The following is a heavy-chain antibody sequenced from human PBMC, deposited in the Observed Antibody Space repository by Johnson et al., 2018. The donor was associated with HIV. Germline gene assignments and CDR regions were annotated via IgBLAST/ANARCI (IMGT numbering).Heavy chain of an antibody. CDR1: GFTFSNYG. CDR2: IWSDGNIK. CDR3: ARDQSSRQAFDI. V-gene: IGHV3-33*01. D-gene: IGHD6-6*01. J-gene: IGHJ3*02. Sequence: QVQLVESGGGVVQPGRSLRLSCAASGFTFSNYGMHWVRQAPGKGLEWVALIWSDGNIKSYTASVRGRFTISRDNSKNTRYLQMNSLRAEDTAVYYCARDQSSRQAFDIWGQGTMVTVSS.